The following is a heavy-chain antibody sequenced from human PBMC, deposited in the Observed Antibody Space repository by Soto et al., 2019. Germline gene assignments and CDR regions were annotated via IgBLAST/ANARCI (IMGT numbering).Heavy chain of an antibody. CDR2: IYSGGST. Sequence: GGSLRLSCAASGFTVSSNYMSWVRQAPGKGLEWVSVIYSGGSTYYADSVKGRFTISRDNSKNTLYLQMNSLRAEDTAVDYSARLAYFYDXSGYRKXXKXXXIXGQGXXVTX. CDR1: GFTVSSNY. V-gene: IGHV3-53*01. CDR3: ARLAYFYDXSGYRKXXKXXXI. D-gene: IGHD3-22*01. J-gene: IGHJ3*02.